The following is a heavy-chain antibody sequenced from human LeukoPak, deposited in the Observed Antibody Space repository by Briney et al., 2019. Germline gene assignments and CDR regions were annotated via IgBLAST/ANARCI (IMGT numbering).Heavy chain of an antibody. CDR1: GFIFSSYS. V-gene: IGHV3-23*01. CDR2: ISGSGGST. D-gene: IGHD1-14*01. J-gene: IGHJ3*02. Sequence: GGSLRLSCEASGFIFSSYSMSWVRQAPGKGLEWVSAISGSGGSTYYADSVKGRFTISRDNSKNTLYLQMNSLRAEDTAVYYCARDPTGGGVEVFDIWGQGTMVTVSS. CDR3: ARDPTGGGVEVFDI.